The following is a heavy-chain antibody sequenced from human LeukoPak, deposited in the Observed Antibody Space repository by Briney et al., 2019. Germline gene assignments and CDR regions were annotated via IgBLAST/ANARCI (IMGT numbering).Heavy chain of an antibody. J-gene: IGHJ4*02. V-gene: IGHV6-1*01. CDR2: TYYRSKWYN. CDR3: ARDGSGEGGSSKTPNKLPTPYYFDY. D-gene: IGHD1-26*01. Sequence: SQTLSLTCAISGDSVSSNSAAWNWIRQSPSRGLEWLGRTYYRSKWYNDYAVSVKSRITINPDTSKNQFSLQLNSVAPEDTAVYYCARDGSGEGGSSKTPNKLPTPYYFDYWGQGTLVTVSS. CDR1: GDSVSSNSAA.